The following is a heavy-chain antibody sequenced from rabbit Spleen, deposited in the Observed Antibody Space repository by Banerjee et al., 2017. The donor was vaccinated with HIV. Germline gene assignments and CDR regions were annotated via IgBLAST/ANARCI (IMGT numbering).Heavy chain of an antibody. CDR1: GFSFSSGYD. CDR2: IYTGSGTT. V-gene: IGHV1S45*01. CDR3: ARSPGTNPNL. D-gene: IGHD3-1*01. Sequence: QEQLVESGGGLVQPEGSLTLTYKASGFSFSSGYDVCWVRQAPGKGLEWIGSIYTGSGTTYYASWAKSRFTISKTSSTVTLQMTSLTAADTATYFCARSPGTNPNLWGPGTLVTVS. J-gene: IGHJ4*01.